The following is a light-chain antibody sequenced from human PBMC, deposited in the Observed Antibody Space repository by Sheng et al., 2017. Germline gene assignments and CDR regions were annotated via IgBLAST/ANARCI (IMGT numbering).Light chain of an antibody. CDR2: RVS. Sequence: VMTQTPVSSLVALGQPASISCKSSQSLVHSDGNTYLSWLHQRPGQPPRLLFYRVSDRFSGVPDRFSGSGAWADFTLQISGVEPEDVGIYYCMGATDREFTFGLGTKLEI. J-gene: IGKJ2*01. CDR3: MGATDREFT. V-gene: IGKV2-24*01. CDR1: QSLVHSDGNTY.